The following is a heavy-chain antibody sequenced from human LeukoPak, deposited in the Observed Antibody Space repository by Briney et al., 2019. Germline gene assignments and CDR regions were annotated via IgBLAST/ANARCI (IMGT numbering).Heavy chain of an antibody. Sequence: ASVKVSCKASGYTFTGYYMHWVRQAPGQGLEWMGRINPNSGGTNYAQKFQGRVTMTRDTSISTAYMELSRLRSDDTAVYYCARVMNDYVWGSSRPNWFDPWGQGTLVTVSS. CDR2: INPNSGGT. CDR1: GYTFTGYY. D-gene: IGHD3-16*02. J-gene: IGHJ5*02. V-gene: IGHV1-2*06. CDR3: ARVMNDYVWGSSRPNWFDP.